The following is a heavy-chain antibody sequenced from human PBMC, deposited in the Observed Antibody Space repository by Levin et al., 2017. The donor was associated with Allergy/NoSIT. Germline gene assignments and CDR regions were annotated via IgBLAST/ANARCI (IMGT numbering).Heavy chain of an antibody. CDR3: ARGWTGMAEPPSY. CDR2: INSDGSST. J-gene: IGHJ4*02. D-gene: IGHD5-18*01. CDR1: GFTFSSYW. Sequence: QPGGSLRLSCGASGFTFSSYWMHWVRQSPGKGLVWVSRINSDGSSTNYADSVKGRFTISRDNAKNTLYLQMNSLRAEDTAVYYCARGWTGMAEPPSYWGQGTLVTVSS. V-gene: IGHV3-74*01.